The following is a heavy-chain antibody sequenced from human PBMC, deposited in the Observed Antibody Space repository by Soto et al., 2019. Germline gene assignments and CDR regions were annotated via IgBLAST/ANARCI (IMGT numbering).Heavy chain of an antibody. Sequence: GGSLRLSCAASGFTFSSYAMHWVRQAPGKGLEWVAVISYDGSNKYYADSVKGRFTISRDNSKNTLYLQMNSLRAEDTAVYYCARDATMVRGVIINLVPDYWGQGTLVTVSS. CDR3: ARDATMVRGVIINLVPDY. D-gene: IGHD3-10*01. V-gene: IGHV3-30-3*01. CDR2: ISYDGSNK. CDR1: GFTFSSYA. J-gene: IGHJ4*02.